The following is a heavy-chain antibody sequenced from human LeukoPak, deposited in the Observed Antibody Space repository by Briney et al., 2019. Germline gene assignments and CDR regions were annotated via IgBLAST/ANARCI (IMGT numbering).Heavy chain of an antibody. CDR2: IIPIFGTA. CDR1: GGTFSSYA. V-gene: IGHV1-69*06. CDR3: ARGRYYYDSSGYFLWHY. Sequence: GASVKVSCKASGGTFSSYAISWVRQAPGQGLEWMGGIIPIFGTANYAQKFQGRVTITADKSTSTAYMELSSLRSEDTAVYYCARGRYYYDSSGYFLWHYWGQGTLVTVS. D-gene: IGHD3-22*01. J-gene: IGHJ4*02.